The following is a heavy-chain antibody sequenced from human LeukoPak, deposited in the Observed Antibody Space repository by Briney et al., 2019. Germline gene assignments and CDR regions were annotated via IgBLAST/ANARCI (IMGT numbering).Heavy chain of an antibody. Sequence: PGGSLRLSCAASGFTFSSYGMSWVRQAPGKGLEWVSSISGNGVSTYYADSVKGRFTISRDNSKNTLYLQMNSLRADDTAIYYCAKDESGWVFDYWGQGTLVTVSS. CDR1: GFTFSSYG. J-gene: IGHJ4*02. CDR2: ISGNGVST. V-gene: IGHV3-23*01. D-gene: IGHD6-19*01. CDR3: AKDESGWVFDY.